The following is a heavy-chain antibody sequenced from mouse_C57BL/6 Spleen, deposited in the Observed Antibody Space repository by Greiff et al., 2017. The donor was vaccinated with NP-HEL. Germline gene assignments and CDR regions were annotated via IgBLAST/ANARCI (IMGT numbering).Heavy chain of an antibody. D-gene: IGHD1-1*01. CDR3: ARYTTVVGGDY. CDR2: IDPSDSET. V-gene: IGHV1-52*01. CDR1: GYTFTSYW. J-gene: IGHJ4*01. Sequence: QVQLQQPGAELVRPGSSVKLSCKASGYTFTSYWMHWVKQRPLQGLEWIGNIDPSDSETLYNQKFKDKATLTVDKSSSTAYMQLSSLTSEDSAVYYCARYTTVVGGDYWGQGTSVTVSS.